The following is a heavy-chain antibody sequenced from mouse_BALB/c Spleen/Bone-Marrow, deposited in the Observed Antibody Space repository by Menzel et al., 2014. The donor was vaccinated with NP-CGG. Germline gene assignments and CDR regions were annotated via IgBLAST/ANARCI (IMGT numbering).Heavy chain of an antibody. Sequence: EVMLVESGGGLVQPGGSLRLSCAPSGFTFTDYYMNWVRQPPGKALEWLAFIRNKAYGYTTEYSASVKGRFTISIDNSQNILYLQMNTLRAEDSATYYCARDMGGLLFDSWGQGTTLSVSS. CDR2: IRNKAYGYTT. J-gene: IGHJ2*01. D-gene: IGHD1-1*01. V-gene: IGHV7-3*02. CDR1: GFTFTDYY. CDR3: ARDMGGLLFDS.